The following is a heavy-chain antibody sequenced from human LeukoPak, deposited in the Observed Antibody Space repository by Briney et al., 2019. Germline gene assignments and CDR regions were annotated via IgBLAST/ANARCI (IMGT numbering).Heavy chain of an antibody. D-gene: IGHD6-6*01. CDR2: ISFDGSNK. Sequence: SCKASGYTFTSYAMHWVRQAPGKGLEWVALISFDGSNKYYVDSVKGRFTISRDNSKNTLYLQMNSLRAEDTAVYYCARDSISEYWGQGTLVTVSS. CDR3: ARDSISEY. V-gene: IGHV3-30-3*01. J-gene: IGHJ4*02. CDR1: GYTFTSYA.